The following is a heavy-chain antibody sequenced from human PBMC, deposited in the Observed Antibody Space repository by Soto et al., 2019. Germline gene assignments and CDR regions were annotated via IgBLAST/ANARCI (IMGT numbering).Heavy chain of an antibody. CDR3: SGRGYYDLN. CDR1: GGSINNHY. Sequence: PSETLSLTCTVSGGSINNHYWSWIRQPPGKGLEWIGYIYYTGSTNYNPSLKSRVTMSVDTSKNQVSLKLTSLTAADTAVYYCSGRGYYDLNWGQGTLVTVSS. V-gene: IGHV4-59*11. CDR2: IYYTGST. D-gene: IGHD3-22*01. J-gene: IGHJ4*02.